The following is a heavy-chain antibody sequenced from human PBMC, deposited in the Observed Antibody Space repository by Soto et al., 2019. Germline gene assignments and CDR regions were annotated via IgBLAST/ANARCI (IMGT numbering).Heavy chain of an antibody. Sequence: EVQLVESGGGLVQPGGSLRVSCAASGFTFSTYWMHWVRQAPGKGPVWVSRISSDGSVTDYAGSVKGRFTISRDNAKNTLYLQMNSLRAEDTAVYYCASAMTSVGATTTGDYWGQGTLVTVSS. V-gene: IGHV3-74*01. D-gene: IGHD1-26*01. CDR2: ISSDGSVT. J-gene: IGHJ4*02. CDR1: GFTFSTYW. CDR3: ASAMTSVGATTTGDY.